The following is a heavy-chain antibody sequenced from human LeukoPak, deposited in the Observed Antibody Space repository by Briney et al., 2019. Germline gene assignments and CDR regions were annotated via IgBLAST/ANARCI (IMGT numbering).Heavy chain of an antibody. CDR1: GYTFTSYY. V-gene: IGHV1-46*01. D-gene: IGHD2-8*01. CDR2: INPSGGST. J-gene: IGHJ6*02. Sequence: ASVKVSCTASGYTFTSYYMHWVRQAPGQGLEWMGIINPSGGSTSYAQKFQGRVTMTRDTSTSTVYMELSSLRSEDTAVYYCARTPIYCTNGVCYSYYYYGMDVWGQGTTVTVSS. CDR3: ARTPIYCTNGVCYSYYYYGMDV.